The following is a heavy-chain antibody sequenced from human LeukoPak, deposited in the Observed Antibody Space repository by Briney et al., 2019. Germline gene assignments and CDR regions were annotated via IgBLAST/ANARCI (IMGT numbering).Heavy chain of an antibody. CDR1: GFSFSSYE. CDR2: IGTSGSTT. D-gene: IGHD2-21*01. Sequence: PGGSLRLSCAASGFSFSSYEWNWVRQAPGKGLEWVSYIGTSGSTTFNADSVKGRFTTSRDNAKNSLFLQMSSLRAEDTAVYYCARETLGCGGDCFDFWGQGTRVTLSS. J-gene: IGHJ4*02. CDR3: ARETLGCGGDCFDF. V-gene: IGHV3-48*03.